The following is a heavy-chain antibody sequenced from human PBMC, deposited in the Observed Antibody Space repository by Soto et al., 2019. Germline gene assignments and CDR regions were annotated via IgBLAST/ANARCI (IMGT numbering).Heavy chain of an antibody. V-gene: IGHV4-30-4*01. Sequence: QVQLQESGPGLVKPSQTLSLTCTVSGGSISSGDYYWSWIRQPPGKGLEWIGYIYYSGSTYYNPSLKRRVTISVDPSKTPFPLKLSSVTAADTAVYYCARDRNGYVTSHAFHIWGQGTMVTVSS. CDR3: ARDRNGYVTSHAFHI. CDR2: IYYSGST. J-gene: IGHJ3*02. CDR1: GGSISSGDYY. D-gene: IGHD5-12*01.